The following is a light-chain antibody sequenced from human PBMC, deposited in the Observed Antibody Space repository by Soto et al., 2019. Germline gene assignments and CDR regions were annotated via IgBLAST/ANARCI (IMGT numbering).Light chain of an antibody. Sequence: EIVLTQSPATLSLSPGERATLSCRASQSISNYLVWYQQKPGQAPRLLIFDASNRATGIPARFSGSGSGTDFTLTISSLEPEDFAVYYCQQRVNWPPLTFGQGTRLEIK. CDR1: QSISNY. V-gene: IGKV3-11*01. CDR2: DAS. CDR3: QQRVNWPPLT. J-gene: IGKJ5*01.